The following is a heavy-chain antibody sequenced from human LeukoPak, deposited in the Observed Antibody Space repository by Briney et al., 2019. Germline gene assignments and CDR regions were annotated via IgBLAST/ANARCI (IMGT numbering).Heavy chain of an antibody. CDR1: GYSISSGYY. V-gene: IGHV4-38-2*02. CDR3: ARDIEGDSSGFWAFDI. Sequence: SETLSLTCTVSGYSISSGYYWGWIRQPPGKGLEWIGSIYHSGSTYYNPSLKSRVTISVDTSKNQFSLKLSSVTAADTAVYYCARDIEGDSSGFWAFDIWGQGTMVTVSS. D-gene: IGHD3-22*01. CDR2: IYHSGST. J-gene: IGHJ3*02.